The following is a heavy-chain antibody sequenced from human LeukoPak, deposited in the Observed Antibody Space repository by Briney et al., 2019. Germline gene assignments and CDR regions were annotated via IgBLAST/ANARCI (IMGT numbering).Heavy chain of an antibody. CDR3: ARHSGYDRYFDL. J-gene: IGHJ4*02. CDR1: GGSISSGGFY. Sequence: SETLSLTCSVSGGSISSGGFYWSWLRQTPGKGLEWIGNIYYSGTPHSNPSLKSRVTISVDTSKNHVSLNLTSVTAADTAVYYCARHSGYDRYFDLWGQGTRVTVSS. D-gene: IGHD5-12*01. V-gene: IGHV4-31*03. CDR2: IYYSGTP.